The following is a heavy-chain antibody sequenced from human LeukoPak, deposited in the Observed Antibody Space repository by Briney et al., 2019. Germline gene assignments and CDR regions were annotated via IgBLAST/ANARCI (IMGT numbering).Heavy chain of an antibody. V-gene: IGHV4-34*01. Sequence: SETLSLTCAVYGGSFSGYYWSWIRQPPGKGLEWIGEIYHSGSPNYNPSLKSRVTISVDKSKNQFSLNLTSVTAADRAVYFCARAGRRTFAFDIWGPGTLVTVSS. J-gene: IGHJ3*02. CDR1: GGSFSGYY. CDR3: ARAGRRTFAFDI. D-gene: IGHD1-26*01. CDR2: IYHSGSP.